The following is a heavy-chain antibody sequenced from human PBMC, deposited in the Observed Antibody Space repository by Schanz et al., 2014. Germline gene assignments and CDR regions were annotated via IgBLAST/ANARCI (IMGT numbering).Heavy chain of an antibody. J-gene: IGHJ4*02. CDR3: ASAGAGYSSSWDFDY. CDR1: GYPFTSDD. D-gene: IGHD6-13*01. Sequence: QVQLVQSGAEVKKPGASVKVSCRASGYPFTSDDITWVRQAPGQGLEWMGWISPYNGNTNYAQKLQGRVTMTTDTSTSTAYMELRSLRSDDTAVYYCASAGAGYSSSWDFDYWGQGTLVTVSS. V-gene: IGHV1-18*01. CDR2: ISPYNGNT.